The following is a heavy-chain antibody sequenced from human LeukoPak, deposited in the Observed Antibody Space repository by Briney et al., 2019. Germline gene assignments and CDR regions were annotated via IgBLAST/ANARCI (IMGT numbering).Heavy chain of an antibody. CDR3: ATLAFNYYGSGSYVDY. CDR1: GGSISSSSYY. D-gene: IGHD3-10*01. CDR2: IYYSGST. Sequence: ETLSLTCTVSGGSISSSSYYWGWIRQPPGKGLEWIGSIYYSGSTYYNPSLKSRVTISVDTSKNQFSLKLSSVTAADTAVYYCATLAFNYYGSGSYVDYWGQGTLVTVSS. V-gene: IGHV4-39*01. J-gene: IGHJ4*02.